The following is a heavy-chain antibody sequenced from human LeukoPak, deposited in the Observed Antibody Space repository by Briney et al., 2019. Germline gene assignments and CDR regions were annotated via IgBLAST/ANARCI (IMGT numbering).Heavy chain of an antibody. V-gene: IGHV3-30*04. CDR2: ISYDGRQN. CDR3: ARDSRFDP. CDR1: GFTFSTYA. J-gene: IGHJ5*02. Sequence: GRSLRLSCAASGFTFSTYAMNWVRQAPGKGLEWVAVISYDGRQNYYADSVKGRFTISRDNSKNTLYLQMNSLRAEDTAVYYCARDSRFDPWGQGTLVTVSS.